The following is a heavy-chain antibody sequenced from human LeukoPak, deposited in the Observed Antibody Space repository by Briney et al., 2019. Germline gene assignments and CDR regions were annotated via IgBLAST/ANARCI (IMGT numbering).Heavy chain of an antibody. CDR3: ARDLGGSYDDAFDI. J-gene: IGHJ3*02. CDR1: GGSISSYY. D-gene: IGHD1-26*01. CDR2: IYYSGST. V-gene: IGHV4-59*01. Sequence: SETLSLTCTVSGGSISSYYWSWIRQPPGKGLEWIGYIYYSGSTNYNPSLKSRVTISVDTSKNQFSLELSSVTAADTAVYYCARDLGGSYDDAFDIWGQGTMVTVSS.